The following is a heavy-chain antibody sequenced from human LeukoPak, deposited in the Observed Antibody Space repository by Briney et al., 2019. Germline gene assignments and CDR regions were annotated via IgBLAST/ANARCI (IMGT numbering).Heavy chain of an antibody. Sequence: SETLSLTCIVSGGSISSHYWSWVWPPPGKGQGRGGLLYYGGGTNYNTSPTRRATISLDKAKTQIPLILSSVTAADTAVYYCARAYYGCWSGYWSTYYYRDVWRKGTTVTVSS. CDR1: GGSISSHY. CDR2: LYYGGGT. CDR3: ARAYYGCWSGYWSTYYYRDV. J-gene: IGHJ6*03. V-gene: IGHV4-59*11. D-gene: IGHD3-3*01.